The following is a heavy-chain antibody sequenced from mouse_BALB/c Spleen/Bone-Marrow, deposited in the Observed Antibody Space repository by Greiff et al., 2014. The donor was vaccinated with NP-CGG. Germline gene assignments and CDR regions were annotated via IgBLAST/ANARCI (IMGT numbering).Heavy chain of an antibody. D-gene: IGHD3-1*01. CDR2: ISNGGGST. CDR1: GFTFSSYT. V-gene: IGHV5-12-2*01. Sequence: DVQLQESGGGLVQPGGSLKFSCAASGFTFSSYTVSWVRQTPEKRLEWVAYISNGGGSTYYPDTVKGRFTISRDNAKNTLYLQMSSLKSEDTAMYYCARQLGLRWAMDYWGQGTSVTVSS. CDR3: ARQLGLRWAMDY. J-gene: IGHJ4*01.